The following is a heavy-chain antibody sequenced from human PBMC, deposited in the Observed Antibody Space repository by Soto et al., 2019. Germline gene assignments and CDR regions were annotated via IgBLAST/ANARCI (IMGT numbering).Heavy chain of an antibody. CDR1: GYTFTSYG. CDR3: ARDRNVGVVGAAPNWFDP. CDR2: ISAYNGNT. J-gene: IGHJ5*02. D-gene: IGHD2-15*01. V-gene: IGHV1-18*01. Sequence: QVQLVQSGAEVKKPGASVKVSCKASGYTFTSYGISWVRQAPGQGLEWMGWISAYNGNTNYAQKLQGRVTMTTDTXKXTXXMGLRSLRADDTAVYYCARDRNVGVVGAAPNWFDPWGQGTLVTVSS.